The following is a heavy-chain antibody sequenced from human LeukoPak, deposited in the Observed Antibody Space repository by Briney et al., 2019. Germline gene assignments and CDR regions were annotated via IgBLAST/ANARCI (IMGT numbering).Heavy chain of an antibody. Sequence: PGGSLRLSCAASGFTFSSYSMNWVRQAPGKGLEWVSSISSSSSYIYYADSVKGRFTISRDNAKNSLYLQMNSLRAEDTAVYYCARDVIVVVPAAKGVSAFDIWGQGTMATVSS. V-gene: IGHV3-21*01. D-gene: IGHD2-2*01. CDR3: ARDVIVVVPAAKGVSAFDI. J-gene: IGHJ3*02. CDR2: ISSSSSYI. CDR1: GFTFSSYS.